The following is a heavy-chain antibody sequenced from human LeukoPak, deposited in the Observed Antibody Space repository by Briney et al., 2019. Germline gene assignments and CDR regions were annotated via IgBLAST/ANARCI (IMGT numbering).Heavy chain of an antibody. J-gene: IGHJ3*02. CDR1: GYSFPSYW. CDR2: IYPGDSDT. Sequence: GESLKISCKGSGYSFPSYWIGWVRQMPGKGLEWMGIIYPGDSDTTYSPSFQGQVTISADKSISTAYLQWSSLKASDTAMYYCANRLPHYAFDIWGQGTMVTVSS. CDR3: ANRLPHYAFDI. V-gene: IGHV5-51*01. D-gene: IGHD6-25*01.